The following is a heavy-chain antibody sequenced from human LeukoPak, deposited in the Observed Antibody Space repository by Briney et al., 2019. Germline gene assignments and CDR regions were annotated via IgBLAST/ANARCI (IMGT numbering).Heavy chain of an antibody. J-gene: IGHJ4*02. D-gene: IGHD3-10*01. V-gene: IGHV3-48*03. CDR1: GFTFSSYE. CDR3: ARYYLTESLDY. CDR2: ISSSGGTI. Sequence: GGSLRLSCAAPGFTFSSYEMNWVRQAPGKGLEWVSYISSSGGTIYYADSVKGRFTISRDNAKNSLYLQMNSLRAEDTAVYYCARYYLTESLDYWGQGTLVTVSS.